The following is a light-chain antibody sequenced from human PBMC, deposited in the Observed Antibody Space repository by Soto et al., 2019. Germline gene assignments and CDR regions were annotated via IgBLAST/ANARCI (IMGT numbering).Light chain of an antibody. V-gene: IGLV2-8*01. J-gene: IGLJ3*02. CDR3: SSYAGSKNWV. CDR2: EVN. Sequence: QSALTQPPSASGSPGQSVTIFCTGTSSDVGDYNYVSWYQQHPGKAPKLIIYEVNKRPSGVPDRFSGSKSGNTASLTVSGLQAEDEADYYCSSYAGSKNWVFGVGTKLTVL. CDR1: SSDVGDYNY.